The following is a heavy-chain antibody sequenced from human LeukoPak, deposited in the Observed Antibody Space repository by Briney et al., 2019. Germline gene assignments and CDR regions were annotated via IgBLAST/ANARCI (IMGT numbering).Heavy chain of an antibody. CDR2: ISYDGSQK. D-gene: IGHD2-2*01. V-gene: IGHV3-30*04. CDR1: GFTFSSCA. J-gene: IGHJ4*02. Sequence: GGSLRLSCAASGFTFSSCAMHWVRQAPGKGLEWVAVISYDGSQKFYEDSVKGRFTISRDNAKNTLYLQMNSLRAEDTAVYYCAKDVWDIVVVPAARSYYFDYWGQGTLVTVSS. CDR3: AKDVWDIVVVPAARSYYFDY.